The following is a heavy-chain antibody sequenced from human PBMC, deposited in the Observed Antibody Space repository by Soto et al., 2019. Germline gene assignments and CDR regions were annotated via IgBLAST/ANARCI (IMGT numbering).Heavy chain of an antibody. J-gene: IGHJ4*02. Sequence: PSETLSLTCAVYGGSFSGYYWSWIRQPPGKGLEWIGEINHSGSTNYNPSLKSRVTISVDTSKNQFSLKLSSVTAADTAVYYCARGSLASIAARRGRSFDYWGQGTLVTVSS. CDR1: GGSFSGYY. CDR3: ARGSLASIAARRGRSFDY. V-gene: IGHV4-34*01. CDR2: INHSGST. D-gene: IGHD6-6*01.